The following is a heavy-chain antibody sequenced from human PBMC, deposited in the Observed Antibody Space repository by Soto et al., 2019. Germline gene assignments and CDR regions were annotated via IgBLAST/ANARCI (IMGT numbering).Heavy chain of an antibody. CDR2: INAGNGNT. J-gene: IGHJ3*02. D-gene: IGHD2-15*01. V-gene: IGHV1-3*01. CDR3: ARPSRGAASGDSFDI. CDR1: GYTFTSYA. Sequence: ASVKVSCKASGYTFTSYAMHWVRQAPGQRLEWMGWINAGNGNTKYSQKFQGRVTITRDTYASTAYMELSSLRSEDTAVYYCARPSRGAASGDSFDIWGQGTLVTVSS.